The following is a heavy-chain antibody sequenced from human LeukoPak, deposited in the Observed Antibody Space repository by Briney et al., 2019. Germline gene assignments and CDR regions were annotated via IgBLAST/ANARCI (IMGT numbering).Heavy chain of an antibody. CDR3: ARYSYSYYMDV. CDR1: GGSISSSSYY. Sequence: SETLSLTCTVSGGSISSSSYYWGWIRQPPGKGLEWIGEINHSGSTNHNPSLKSRVTISVDTSKNQFSLKLSSVTAADTAVYYCARYSYSYYMDVWGKGTTVTISS. V-gene: IGHV4-39*07. CDR2: INHSGST. D-gene: IGHD5-18*01. J-gene: IGHJ6*03.